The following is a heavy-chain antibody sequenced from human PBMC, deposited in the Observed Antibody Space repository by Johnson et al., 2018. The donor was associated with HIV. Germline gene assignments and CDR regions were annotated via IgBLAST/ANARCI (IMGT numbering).Heavy chain of an antibody. CDR1: GFTFSSYA. CDR3: AREGGQWLDPPLAFDI. D-gene: IGHD6-19*01. Sequence: VHLVESGGGVVQPGRSLRLSCAASGFTFSSYAMHWVRQAPGKGLEWVAVISYDGSNKYYADSVKGRFTISRDNSKNTLYLQMNSLRAEDTAVYYCAREGGQWLDPPLAFDIWGQGTMVTVSS. V-gene: IGHV3-30-3*01. CDR2: ISYDGSNK. J-gene: IGHJ3*02.